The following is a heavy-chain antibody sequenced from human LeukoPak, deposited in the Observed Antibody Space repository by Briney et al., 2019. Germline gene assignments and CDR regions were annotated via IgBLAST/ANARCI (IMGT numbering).Heavy chain of an antibody. CDR3: ARIGWELPFDP. Sequence: SETLALICAVYGGSFSGYYWSWIRQPPGKGLEGIGEINYSGSTNYNPSLKSRLTISVDTSKNQFSLKLSSVTAADTAVYYCARIGWELPFDPWGQGTLVTVSS. CDR2: INYSGST. J-gene: IGHJ5*02. D-gene: IGHD1-26*01. V-gene: IGHV4-34*01. CDR1: GGSFSGYY.